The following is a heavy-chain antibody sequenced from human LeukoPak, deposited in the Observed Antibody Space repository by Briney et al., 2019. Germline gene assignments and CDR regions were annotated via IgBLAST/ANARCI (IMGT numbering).Heavy chain of an antibody. CDR1: GFTFSSYG. Sequence: GRSLRLSCAASGFTFSSYGMHWVRQAPGKGLEWVSSINPLASSIYYADSVKGRFIISRDNAKNSLYLQMDSLRAEDTAFYYCARLRRNSDRSGYYYYYDYWGQGTLVTVSS. D-gene: IGHD3-22*01. V-gene: IGHV3-21*01. CDR3: ARLRRNSDRSGYYYYYDY. J-gene: IGHJ4*02. CDR2: INPLASSI.